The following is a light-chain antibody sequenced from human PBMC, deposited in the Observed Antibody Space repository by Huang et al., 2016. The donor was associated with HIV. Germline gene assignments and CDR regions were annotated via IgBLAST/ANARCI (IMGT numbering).Light chain of an antibody. Sequence: DIQMTQSPSSLSASVGDRVTITCRASQNIKSYLNWYQQKPGKAPKVLIYAGSILQSGVPSRFSGTESGTHFTFTINSLRPEDFATYYCQQTYDTPWTFGHGTKVEIK. CDR3: QQTYDTPWT. CDR2: AGS. V-gene: IGKV1-39*01. CDR1: QNIKSY. J-gene: IGKJ1*01.